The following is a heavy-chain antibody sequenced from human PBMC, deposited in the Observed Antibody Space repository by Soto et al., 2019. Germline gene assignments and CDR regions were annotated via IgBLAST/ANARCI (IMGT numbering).Heavy chain of an antibody. CDR2: IYHSGHT. D-gene: IGHD5-18*01. V-gene: IGHV4-4*02. J-gene: IGHJ4*02. CDR1: GGSITNNNW. CDR3: ARERGGYGLFDS. Sequence: PSETLSLTCNVSGGSITNNNWWSWVRQPPGKGLEWIGAIYHSGHTNFNPSLKSRATLSLDYSENQFSLKSVTAADTAVYYCARERGGYGLFDSWGQGTLVTVSS.